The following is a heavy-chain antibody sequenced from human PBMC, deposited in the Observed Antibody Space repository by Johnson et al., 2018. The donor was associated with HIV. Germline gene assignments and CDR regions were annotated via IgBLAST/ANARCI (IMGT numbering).Heavy chain of an antibody. CDR1: GFTFSDYY. J-gene: IGHJ3*02. Sequence: QVQLVESGGGLVKPGGSLRLSCAASGFTFSDYYMSWIRQAPGKGLEWISYISSSGSPIYYADSVKGRCTIPRDTAKNSLYLQMNSLRAEDTAVYYCASGAYYDFWSGLAHAFDIWGQGTMVTVSS. CDR3: ASGAYYDFWSGLAHAFDI. CDR2: ISSSGSPI. V-gene: IGHV3-11*04. D-gene: IGHD3-3*01.